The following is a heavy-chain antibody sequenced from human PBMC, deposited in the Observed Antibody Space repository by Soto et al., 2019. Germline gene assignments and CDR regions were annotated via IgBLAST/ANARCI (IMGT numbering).Heavy chain of an antibody. CDR3: ARDFFSKYHYDSSGYYSPAEAPFQH. V-gene: IGHV1-18*01. D-gene: IGHD3-22*01. CDR2: IIAYDFNT. J-gene: IGHJ1*01. Sequence: ASVKVSCKASGYTFTSYGISWVRQAPVQVLEWIVWIIAYDFNTNYAQKLQGRVTMARDTSTSTAYMELMSLISDDTAVYYCARDFFSKYHYDSSGYYSPAEAPFQHWG. CDR1: GYTFTSYG.